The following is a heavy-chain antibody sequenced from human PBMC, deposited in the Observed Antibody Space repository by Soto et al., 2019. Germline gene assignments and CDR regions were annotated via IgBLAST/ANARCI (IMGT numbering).Heavy chain of an antibody. CDR3: AREEGIAAPLDY. V-gene: IGHV3-33*01. Sequence: GGSLRLSCAASGFTFSSYGMHWVRQAPGKGLEWVAVIWYDGSNKYYADSVKGRFTISRDNSKNTLYLQMNSLRAEDTAVYYCAREEGIAAPLDYWGQGTLVTVSS. CDR1: GFTFSSYG. D-gene: IGHD6-13*01. J-gene: IGHJ4*02. CDR2: IWYDGSNK.